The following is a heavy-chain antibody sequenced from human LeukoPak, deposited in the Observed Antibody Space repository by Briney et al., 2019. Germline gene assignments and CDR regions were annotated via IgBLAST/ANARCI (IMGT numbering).Heavy chain of an antibody. V-gene: IGHV1-69*13. Sequence: ASVKVSCKASGYTFTSYAMNWVRQAPGQGLEWIGGIIPIFGTANYAQKFQGRVTITADESTSTAYMELSSLRSEDTAVYYCARAGGPDAFDIWGQGTMVTVSS. CDR1: GYTFTSYA. CDR3: ARAGGPDAFDI. CDR2: IIPIFGTA. J-gene: IGHJ3*02.